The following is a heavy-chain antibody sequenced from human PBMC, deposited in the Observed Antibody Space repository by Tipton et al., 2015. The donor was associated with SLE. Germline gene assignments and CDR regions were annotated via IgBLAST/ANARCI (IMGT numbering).Heavy chain of an antibody. CDR3: AREDTARAFDI. J-gene: IGHJ3*02. V-gene: IGHV3-74*01. D-gene: IGHD5-18*01. CDR1: GFTFSSYW. CDR2: INSDGSST. Sequence: GSLRLSCAASGFTFSSYWMHWVRQAPGKGLVWVSRINSDGSSTSYADSVKGRFTISRDNAKNTLYLQMNSLRAEDTAVYYCAREDTARAFDIWGQGTMVTVSS.